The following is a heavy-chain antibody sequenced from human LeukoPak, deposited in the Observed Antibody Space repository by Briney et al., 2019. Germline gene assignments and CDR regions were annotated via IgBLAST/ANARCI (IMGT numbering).Heavy chain of an antibody. Sequence: SETLSLTCAVSGGSISSYYWSWIRQPPGKGLEWIGYIYYSGSTNYNPSLKSRVTISVDTSKNQFSLKLSSVAAADTAVYYCARVYSSGWYYFDYWGQGTLVTVSS. CDR1: GGSISSYY. D-gene: IGHD6-19*01. J-gene: IGHJ4*02. V-gene: IGHV4-59*01. CDR3: ARVYSSGWYYFDY. CDR2: IYYSGST.